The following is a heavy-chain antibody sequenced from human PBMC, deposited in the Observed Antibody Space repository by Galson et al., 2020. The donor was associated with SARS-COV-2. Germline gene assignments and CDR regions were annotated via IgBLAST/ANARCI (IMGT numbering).Heavy chain of an antibody. CDR2: IYYSGST. J-gene: IGHJ6*03. CDR1: GGSISSYY. Sequence: SETLSLTCTVSGGSISSYYWSWIRQPPGKGLEWIGYIYYSGSTNYNPSLKSRVTISVDTSKNQFSLKLSSVTAADTAVYYCASARNYYGSGSYYKRAYYYYYMDVWGKGTTVTVSS. CDR3: ASARNYYGSGSYYKRAYYYYYMDV. V-gene: IGHV4-59*01. D-gene: IGHD3-10*01.